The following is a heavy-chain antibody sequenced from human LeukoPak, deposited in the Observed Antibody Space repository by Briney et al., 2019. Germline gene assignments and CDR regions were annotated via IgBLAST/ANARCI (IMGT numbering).Heavy chain of an antibody. CDR3: AKGSPLELGAGESYYHGMDV. D-gene: IGHD3-10*01. V-gene: IGHV3-23*01. CDR1: GFTFSNFD. Sequence: QTGGSPRLSCAASGFTFSNFDMNWVRQAPGKGLEWGSSISESGDDTAYADSVKGRFTISRDNSKYTLSLQMSSLRAEDTAVYYCAKGSPLELGAGESYYHGMDVWGQGTTVIVSS. CDR2: ISESGDDT. J-gene: IGHJ6*02.